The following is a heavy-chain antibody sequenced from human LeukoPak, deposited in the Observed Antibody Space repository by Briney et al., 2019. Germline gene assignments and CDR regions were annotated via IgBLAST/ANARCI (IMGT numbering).Heavy chain of an antibody. V-gene: IGHV3-30-3*01. Sequence: PGGSLRLSCAASGFTFSSYAMHWVRQAPGKGLEWVAVIAYDGGNKFYADSVRGRFTISRDNSKSTLYLQMNSLRAEDTAVYYCARDENWGSTHYWGQGTLVTVSS. D-gene: IGHD7-27*01. CDR2: IAYDGGNK. J-gene: IGHJ4*02. CDR3: ARDENWGSTHY. CDR1: GFTFSSYA.